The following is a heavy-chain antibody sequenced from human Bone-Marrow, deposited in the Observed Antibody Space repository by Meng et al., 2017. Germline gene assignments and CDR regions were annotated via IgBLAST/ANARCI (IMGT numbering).Heavy chain of an antibody. J-gene: IGHJ5*02. CDR3: ARDRGIAAAGQDNNWIDP. V-gene: IGHV4-30-4*01. D-gene: IGHD6-13*01. CDR1: GGSISSGDYY. CDR2: IYYSGST. Sequence: QVQLQESGPGLVKPSQTLSLTCTVSGGSISSGDYYWSWIRQPPGKGLEWIGYIYYSGSTYYNPSLKSRVTISVDTSKNQFSLKLSSVTAADTAVYYCARDRGIAAAGQDNNWIDPWGQGTLVTVSS.